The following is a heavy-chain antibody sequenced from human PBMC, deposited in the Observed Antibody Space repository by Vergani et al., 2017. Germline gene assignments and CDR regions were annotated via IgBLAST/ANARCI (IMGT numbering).Heavy chain of an antibody. J-gene: IGHJ6*04. CDR3: ARDRGGRGVIPYYYYFWMDV. CDR2: INPRGGST. CDR1: GYTFTSYY. V-gene: IGHV1-46*01. Sequence: QVPLVQSGAEVKKPGASVKVSCKASGYTFTSYYMHWVRQAPGQGLEWMGIINPRGGSTSYAQKFQGRVTMTRDTSTSTVYMAMRSLGSEDTAAYYCARDRGGRGVIPYYYYFWMDVWGEGTTVTVSS. D-gene: IGHD3-10*01.